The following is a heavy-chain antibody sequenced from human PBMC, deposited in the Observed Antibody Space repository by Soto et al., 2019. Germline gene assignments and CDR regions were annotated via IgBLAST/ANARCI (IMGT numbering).Heavy chain of an antibody. CDR1: GFTFSSYA. CDR2: ISGSDDRT. V-gene: IGHV3-23*01. D-gene: IGHD6-6*01. Sequence: EVQLLESGGGLVQPGVSLRLSCAASGFTFSSYAMGWVRQAPGKGLEWVSVISGSDDRTYYADAVKGRFTISRDNSKNTLYLQMNSLRSEDTAVYYCAKTSSSSPLDYWGQGTLVTVSS. CDR3: AKTSSSSPLDY. J-gene: IGHJ4*02.